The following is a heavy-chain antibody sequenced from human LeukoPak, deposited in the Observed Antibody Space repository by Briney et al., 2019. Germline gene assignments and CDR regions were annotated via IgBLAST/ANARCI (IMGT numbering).Heavy chain of an antibody. Sequence: SVKVSCKASGGTFSSYAISWVRQAPGQGLEWMGGIIPIFGTANYAQKFQGRVTITADESTSTAYMELSSLRCDDTAAYYCARAYSSGSEYFQHWGQGTLVTVSS. J-gene: IGHJ1*01. CDR2: IIPIFGTA. CDR1: GGTFSSYA. D-gene: IGHD6-19*01. V-gene: IGHV1-69*13. CDR3: ARAYSSGSEYFQH.